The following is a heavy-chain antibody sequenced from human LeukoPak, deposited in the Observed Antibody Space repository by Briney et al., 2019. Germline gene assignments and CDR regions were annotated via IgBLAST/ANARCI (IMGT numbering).Heavy chain of an antibody. J-gene: IGHJ4*02. CDR1: GYTFTSYA. CDR2: INTNTGNP. CDR3: ALSIRRDGYNSLGFDY. V-gene: IGHV7-4-1*02. Sequence: ASVKDSCKASGYTFTSYAMNWVRQAPGQGLEWMGWINTNTGNPTYAQGFTGRFVFSLDTSVSTAYLQISSLKAEDTAVYYCALSIRRDGYNSLGFDYWGQGTLVTVSS. D-gene: IGHD5-24*01.